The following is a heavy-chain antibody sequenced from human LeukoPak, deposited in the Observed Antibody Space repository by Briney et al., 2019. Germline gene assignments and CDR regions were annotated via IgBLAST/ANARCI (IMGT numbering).Heavy chain of an antibody. V-gene: IGHV4-59*08. J-gene: IGHJ6*03. D-gene: IGHD2-2*01. Sequence: SETLSLTCTVSGGSISTYYWSWIRKPPGKGLEWIGHIYNSGSTNYSPSLKSRVTISVDTSKNQFSLKLSSVTAADTAVYYCARHDRDCSSTSCYHYMDVWGKGTTVTVSS. CDR2: IYNSGST. CDR1: GGSISTYY. CDR3: ARHDRDCSSTSCYHYMDV.